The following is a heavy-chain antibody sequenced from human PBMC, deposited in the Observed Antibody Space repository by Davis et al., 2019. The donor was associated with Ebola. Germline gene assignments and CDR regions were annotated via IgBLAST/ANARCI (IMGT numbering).Heavy chain of an antibody. CDR1: DFTFSLYS. Sequence: GESLKISCAASDFTFSLYSMTWVRQAPGKGLEWVSSISGTGATKYDADSVKGRFTVSRDNAKNTLYLEMNSLTAEDTAVYYCSRDVNFEFYDYWGQGTLVTVSS. V-gene: IGHV3-23*01. CDR3: SRDVNFEFYDY. D-gene: IGHD1-20*01. CDR2: ISGTGATK. J-gene: IGHJ4*02.